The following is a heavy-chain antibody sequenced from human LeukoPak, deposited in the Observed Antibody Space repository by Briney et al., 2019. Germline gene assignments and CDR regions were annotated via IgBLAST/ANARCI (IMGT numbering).Heavy chain of an antibody. Sequence: GGSLRLSCAASGFTVSSNYMTWVRQAPGKGLEWVSLIYSGGSTYYADSVKGRFTISRDNSKHTLYLQMNSLKAGDTAVYYCTRVDRADAFDIWGRGTIVTVSS. CDR2: IYSGGST. CDR3: TRVDRADAFDI. V-gene: IGHV3-66*01. CDR1: GFTVSSNY. D-gene: IGHD3-16*02. J-gene: IGHJ3*02.